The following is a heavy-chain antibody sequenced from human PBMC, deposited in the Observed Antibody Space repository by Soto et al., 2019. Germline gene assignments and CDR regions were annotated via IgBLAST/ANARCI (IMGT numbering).Heavy chain of an antibody. J-gene: IGHJ5*02. CDR1: GFSFSASP. CDR2: ISGSSNTI. D-gene: IGHD3-10*01. V-gene: IGHV3-48*01. CDR3: ARTRAALGALGSYYFHDLDT. Sequence: EVQLVESGGGLVQPGGSLRLSCAASGFSFSASPMNWVRQAPGKGLEWLSYISGSSNTIHYADSVEGRFTISRDNAGNSLYLKVNRLRAEATAAYNSARTRAALGALGSYYFHDLDTWGQGTRVTVSS.